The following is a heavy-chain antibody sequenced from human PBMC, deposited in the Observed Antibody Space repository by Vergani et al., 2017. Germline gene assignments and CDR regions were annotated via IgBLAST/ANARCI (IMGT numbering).Heavy chain of an antibody. J-gene: IGHJ4*02. CDR3: ERDLGGTYGGYALDYFDY. V-gene: IGHV1-69*01. D-gene: IGHD5-12*01. Sequence: QVQLVQSGAEVKKPGSSVKVSCKASGGTFSSYAISWVRQAPGQGLEWMGGIIPIFGTANYAQKFQGRVTITADESTSTAYMELSSLRSEDTAVYYCERDLGGTYGGYALDYFDYWGQGTLVTVSS. CDR1: GGTFSSYA. CDR2: IIPIFGTA.